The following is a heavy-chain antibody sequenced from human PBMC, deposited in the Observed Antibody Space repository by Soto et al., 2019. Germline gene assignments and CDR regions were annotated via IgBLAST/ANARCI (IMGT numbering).Heavy chain of an antibody. CDR1: GGTFSSYA. Sequence: SVKVSCKASGGTFSSYAISWVRQAPGQGLEWMGGIIPIFGTANYAQKFQGRVTITADESTSTAYMELSSLRSEDTAVYYCASASMNTVTARYGMDVWGQGTKVTVSS. CDR2: IIPIFGTA. CDR3: ASASMNTVTARYGMDV. J-gene: IGHJ6*02. V-gene: IGHV1-69*13. D-gene: IGHD4-4*01.